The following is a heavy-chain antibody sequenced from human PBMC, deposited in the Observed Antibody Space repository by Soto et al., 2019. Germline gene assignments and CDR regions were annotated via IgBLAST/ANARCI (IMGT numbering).Heavy chain of an antibody. Sequence: ASVKVSCKASGYTFTSYAIHWVRQAPGQRLEWTGWINAGNGNTKYSQRFQGRVTITRDTSTSTAYMELSSLRFEDTAVYYCAMIEYSSGSDYWGQGTLVTVSS. CDR1: GYTFTSYA. J-gene: IGHJ4*02. CDR2: INAGNGNT. V-gene: IGHV1-3*01. D-gene: IGHD6-19*01. CDR3: AMIEYSSGSDY.